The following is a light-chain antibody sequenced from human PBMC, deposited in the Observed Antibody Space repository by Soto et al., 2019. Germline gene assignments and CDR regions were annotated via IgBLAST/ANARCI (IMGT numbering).Light chain of an antibody. Sequence: EIVLTQAPATLSLSPGERATLSFSASQSIGLAIAWYQHKPGQAPMLLIFEASQRATGIPARFRGSGSGTDFTLSISSLEPEDFAVYYCQQRTDRPPWTFGQGTKVESK. J-gene: IGKJ1*01. V-gene: IGKV3-11*01. CDR1: QSIGLA. CDR2: EAS. CDR3: QQRTDRPPWT.